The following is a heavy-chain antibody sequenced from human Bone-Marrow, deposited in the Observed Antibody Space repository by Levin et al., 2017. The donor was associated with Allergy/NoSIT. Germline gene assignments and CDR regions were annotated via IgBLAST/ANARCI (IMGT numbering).Heavy chain of an antibody. CDR1: GFTFDDYA. D-gene: IGHD3-10*01. J-gene: IGHJ3*02. CDR2: ISWNSGSI. CDR3: AKDGYYGSGSYYNGLRAFDI. V-gene: IGHV3-9*01. Sequence: SLKISCAATGFTFDDYAMHWVRQAPGKGLEWVSGISWNSGSIAYADSVKGRFTISRDNAKNSLYLQMNSLSAEDTALYYCAKDGYYGSGSYYNGLRAFDIWGQGTMVTVSS.